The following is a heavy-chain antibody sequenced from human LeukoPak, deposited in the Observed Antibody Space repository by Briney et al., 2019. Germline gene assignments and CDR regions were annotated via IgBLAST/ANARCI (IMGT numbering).Heavy chain of an antibody. V-gene: IGHV4-4*07. CDR2: IYTSGST. CDR3: ARVGYYYYYMDV. J-gene: IGHJ6*03. CDR1: GGSISIYY. Sequence: SETLSLTCTVSGGSISIYYWSWIRQPAGKGLEWIGRIYTSGSTNYNPSLKSRVTISVDKSKNQFSLKLSSVTAADTAVYYCARVGYYYYYMDVWGKGTTVTVSS.